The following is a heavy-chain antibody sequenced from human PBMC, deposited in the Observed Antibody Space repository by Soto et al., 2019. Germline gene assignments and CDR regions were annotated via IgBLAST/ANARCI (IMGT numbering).Heavy chain of an antibody. V-gene: IGHV3-9*01. Sequence: GGSLRLSCAASGFTFDDYAMHWVRQAPGKGLEWVSGISWNSGSIGYADSVKGRFTISRDNAKNSLYLQMNSLRAEDTAWYYCAKDIARYYDSSGYSHWGQGTLVTVSS. D-gene: IGHD3-22*01. CDR2: ISWNSGSI. CDR3: AKDIARYYDSSGYSH. J-gene: IGHJ4*02. CDR1: GFTFDDYA.